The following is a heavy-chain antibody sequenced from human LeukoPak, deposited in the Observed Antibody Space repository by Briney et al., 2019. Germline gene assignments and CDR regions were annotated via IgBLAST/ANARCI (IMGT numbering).Heavy chain of an antibody. CDR3: ARGSLDGYDL. D-gene: IGHD5-12*01. J-gene: IGHJ4*02. Sequence: PGWSLRLSCAASGFSVSSYSMSWVRPAPGKGLEWVSSISSSSSYIYYADSVKGRFTISRDNAKNALYLQRNSPRVEETAVYYCARGSLDGYDLWGQGTLVTVSS. V-gene: IGHV3-21*01. CDR2: ISSSSSYI. CDR1: GFSVSSYS.